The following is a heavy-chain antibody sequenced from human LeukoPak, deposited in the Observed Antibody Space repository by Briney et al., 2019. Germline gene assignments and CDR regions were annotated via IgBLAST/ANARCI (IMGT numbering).Heavy chain of an antibody. Sequence: GGSLRLSCAASGFTFSTYGMNWVRQAPGKGLEWISYISSSSSYIYYADSVKGRFTISRDNAKNSLYLQMNSLRAEDTAVYYCARVVPSFPYYDFWSGYYSDYYYGMDVWGQGTTVTVSS. CDR2: ISSSSSYI. J-gene: IGHJ6*02. CDR1: GFTFSTYG. V-gene: IGHV3-21*05. CDR3: ARVVPSFPYYDFWSGYYSDYYYGMDV. D-gene: IGHD3-3*01.